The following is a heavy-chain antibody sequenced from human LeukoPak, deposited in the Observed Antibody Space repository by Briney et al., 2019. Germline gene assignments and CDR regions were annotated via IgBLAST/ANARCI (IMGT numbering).Heavy chain of an antibody. Sequence: HRGGSLRLSCAASGFTFSSYGMHWVRQAPGKGLEWVAFIRYDGSNKDYADSVKGRFTISRDNSKNTLYLQMNSLRAEDTAVYYCAKDTHYYGSGSHFDYWGQGTLVTVSS. CDR3: AKDTHYYGSGSHFDY. J-gene: IGHJ4*02. CDR1: GFTFSSYG. V-gene: IGHV3-30*02. D-gene: IGHD3-10*01. CDR2: IRYDGSNK.